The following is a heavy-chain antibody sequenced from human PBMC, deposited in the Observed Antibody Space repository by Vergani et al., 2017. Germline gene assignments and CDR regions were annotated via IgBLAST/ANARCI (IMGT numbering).Heavy chain of an antibody. D-gene: IGHD3-22*01. CDR3: ARHGYYDDAFDI. J-gene: IGHJ3*02. CDR1: GGSISNYY. Sequence: QVQLQESGPGLVKPSETLSLTCTISGGSISNYYWSWIRQPPGKGLEWIGYIHYSGKTNYNPSLKSRVTISVDTSKNQFSLKLTFVTAADTAFYYCARHGYYDDAFDIWGHGTMVPVSS. V-gene: IGHV4-59*08. CDR2: IHYSGKT.